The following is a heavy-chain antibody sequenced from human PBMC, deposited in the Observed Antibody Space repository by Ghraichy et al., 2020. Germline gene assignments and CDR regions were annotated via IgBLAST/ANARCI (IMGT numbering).Heavy chain of an antibody. J-gene: IGHJ5*02. CDR1: GGSISTINW. V-gene: IGHV4-4*02. CDR3: ARVRTGTTSSWFDP. CDR2: IYHSGST. Sequence: SETLSLTCAVSGGSISTINWWNWVRQPPGKWLEWIGEIYHSGSTNYNPSLKSRVTISVAKSKNQFSLKLTSVTAADTAVYYCARVRTGTTSSWFDPWGQGTLVTVSS. D-gene: IGHD1-7*01.